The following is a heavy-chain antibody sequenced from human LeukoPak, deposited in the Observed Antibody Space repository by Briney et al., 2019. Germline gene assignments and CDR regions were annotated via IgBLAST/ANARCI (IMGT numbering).Heavy chain of an antibody. D-gene: IGHD3-3*01. J-gene: IGHJ5*02. Sequence: SETLSLTXTVSGGSISSYYWSWIRQPPGKGLEWIGYIYYSGSTNYNPSLKSRVTISVDTSKNQFSLKLSSVTAADTAVYYCARGVYYDFWSGYYPAYWFDPWGQGTLVTVSS. V-gene: IGHV4-59*01. CDR1: GGSISSYY. CDR2: IYYSGST. CDR3: ARGVYYDFWSGYYPAYWFDP.